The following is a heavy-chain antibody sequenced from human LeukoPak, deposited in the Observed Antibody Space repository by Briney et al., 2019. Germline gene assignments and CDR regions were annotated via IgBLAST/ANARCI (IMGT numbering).Heavy chain of an antibody. CDR2: IIISGSTI. Sequence: GGSLRLSCPASGFTFSSYEMNWFRQAPGKGLEWVSYIIISGSTIYYADSVKGRFTISRDNAKNSLYLQMNSLRAEDTAVYYCARARYCSSTSCYDGMDVWGQGTTVTVSS. J-gene: IGHJ6*02. D-gene: IGHD2-2*01. V-gene: IGHV3-48*03. CDR1: GFTFSSYE. CDR3: ARARYCSSTSCYDGMDV.